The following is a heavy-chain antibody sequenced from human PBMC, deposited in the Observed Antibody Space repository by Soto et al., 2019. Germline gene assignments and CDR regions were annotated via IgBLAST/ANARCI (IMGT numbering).Heavy chain of an antibody. CDR3: AREGSSSPSYYGLDV. V-gene: IGHV3-21*01. J-gene: IGHJ6*02. Sequence: EVQLVESGGGLVKPGGSLRLSCAGSGFTFSSYSMNWVRQAPGKGLEWVSSISSSSSYIYYADSVKGRFTISRDNAKNSLYLQMSSLRAEDTAVYYCAREGSSSPSYYGLDVWGQGTTVTVSS. CDR2: ISSSSSYI. CDR1: GFTFSSYS. D-gene: IGHD6-6*01.